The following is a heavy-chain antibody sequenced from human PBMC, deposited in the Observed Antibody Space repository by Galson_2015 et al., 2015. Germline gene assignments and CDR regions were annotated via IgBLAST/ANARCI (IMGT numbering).Heavy chain of an antibody. V-gene: IGHV3-23*01. Sequence: SLRLSCAASGFTFSSYAMSWVRQAPGKGLEWVSAISGSGGSTYYADSVKGRFTISRDNSKNTLYLQMNSLGAEDTAVYYCAKRYYGSGSQTDDYWGQGTLVTVSS. CDR3: AKRYYGSGSQTDDY. J-gene: IGHJ4*02. CDR2: ISGSGGST. CDR1: GFTFSSYA. D-gene: IGHD3-10*01.